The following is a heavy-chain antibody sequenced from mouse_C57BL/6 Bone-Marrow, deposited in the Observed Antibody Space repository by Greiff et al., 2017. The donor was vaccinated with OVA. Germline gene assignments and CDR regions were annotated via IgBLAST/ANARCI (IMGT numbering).Heavy chain of an antibody. D-gene: IGHD2-5*01. J-gene: IGHJ3*01. CDR1: GYTFTSYW. Sequence: VQLQQSGAELVKPGASVKLSCKASGYTFTSYWMQWVKQRPGQGLEWIGEIDPSDSYTNYNQKFKGKATLTVDTSSSTAYMQLSSLTSEDSAVYYCARDSNFAWFAYWGQGTLVTVSA. CDR2: IDPSDSYT. V-gene: IGHV1-50*01. CDR3: ARDSNFAWFAY.